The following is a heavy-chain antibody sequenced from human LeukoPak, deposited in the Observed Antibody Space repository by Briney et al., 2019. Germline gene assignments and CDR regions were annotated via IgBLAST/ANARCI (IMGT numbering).Heavy chain of an antibody. D-gene: IGHD6-19*01. Sequence: GGSLRLSCEASGFTFSSYSMNWVRQAPGKGLEWISYISTSTTTIYYANSVKGRFTISRDNSKNTLYLQMNSLRAEDTAVYYCAKVRQRLTVAGTGDFDYWGQGTLVTVSS. CDR2: ISTSTTTI. J-gene: IGHJ4*02. CDR1: GFTFSSYS. CDR3: AKVRQRLTVAGTGDFDY. V-gene: IGHV3-48*01.